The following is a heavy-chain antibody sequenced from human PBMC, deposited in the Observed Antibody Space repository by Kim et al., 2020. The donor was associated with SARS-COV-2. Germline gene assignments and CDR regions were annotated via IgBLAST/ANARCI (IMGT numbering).Heavy chain of an antibody. J-gene: IGHJ5*02. CDR3: ARRANRIAVAGKAFDP. CDR2: IYPGDSDT. Sequence: GESLKISCKGSGYSFTSYWIGWVRQMPGKGLEWMGIIYPGDSDTRYSPSFQGQVTISADKSISTAYLQWSSLKASDTAMYYCARRANRIAVAGKAFDPWGQGTLVTVSS. V-gene: IGHV5-51*01. D-gene: IGHD6-19*01. CDR1: GYSFTSYW.